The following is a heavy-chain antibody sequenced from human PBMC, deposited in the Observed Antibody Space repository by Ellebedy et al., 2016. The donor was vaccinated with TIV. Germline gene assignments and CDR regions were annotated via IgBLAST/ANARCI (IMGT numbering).Heavy chain of an antibody. J-gene: IGHJ3*02. D-gene: IGHD6-19*01. CDR2: IYSSGLT. V-gene: IGHV4-4*07. CDR1: DGSISSYY. Sequence: MPSKTLSLTCSASDGSISSYYWSWIRQPAGKGLEWIGRIYSSGLTSYNPSLKSRVTLSVDTSRNHFSPRVTSVTAADTAMYFCARRGAVASYAFDMWGQGTVVTVSS. CDR3: ARRGAVASYAFDM.